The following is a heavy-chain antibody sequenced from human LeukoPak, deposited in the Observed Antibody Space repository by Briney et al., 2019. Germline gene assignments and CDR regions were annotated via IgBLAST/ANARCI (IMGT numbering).Heavy chain of an antibody. J-gene: IGHJ4*02. CDR2: IRSKAYGGTT. CDR3: TRVNFKWLVLDY. CDR1: GFTFGDYA. Sequence: GGSLRLSCTASGFTFGDYAMSRVRQAPGKGLEWVGFIRSKAYGGTTEYAASVKGRFTISRDDSKSIAYLQMNSLKTEDTAVYYCTRVNFKWLVLDYWGQGTLVTVSS. V-gene: IGHV3-49*04. D-gene: IGHD6-19*01.